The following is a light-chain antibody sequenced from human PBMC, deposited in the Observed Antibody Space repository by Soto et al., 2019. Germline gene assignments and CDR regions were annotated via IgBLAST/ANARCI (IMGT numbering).Light chain of an antibody. CDR2: EVS. Sequence: QSALTQPASVSGSPGQSITVSCTGTSRDVGGYDYVSWYQQHPGKAPKLMIYEVSNRPSGVSTRFSGSKSGNTASLTISGLQAEDEADYYCNSYTSSSAPYVFGTGTKLTVL. CDR3: NSYTSSSAPYV. V-gene: IGLV2-14*01. J-gene: IGLJ1*01. CDR1: SRDVGGYDY.